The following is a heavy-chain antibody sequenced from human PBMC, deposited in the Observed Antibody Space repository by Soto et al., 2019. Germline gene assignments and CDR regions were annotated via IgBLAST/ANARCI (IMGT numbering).Heavy chain of an antibody. D-gene: IGHD3-3*01. CDR2: VGGSGPNT. V-gene: IGHV3-23*01. CDR3: AKRQSFDFWSGYLPFFDY. Sequence: GGSLRLSCSASAINFRSYAMSWVRQAPGKGLEWVSAVGGSGPNTYYADSVKGRFTISRDDSKNTLYLHMSSLRVEDTAIYYCAKRQSFDFWSGYLPFFDYWGQGTPVTVSS. CDR1: AINFRSYA. J-gene: IGHJ4*02.